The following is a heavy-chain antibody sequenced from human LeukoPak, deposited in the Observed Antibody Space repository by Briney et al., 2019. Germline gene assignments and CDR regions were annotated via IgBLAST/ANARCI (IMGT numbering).Heavy chain of an antibody. D-gene: IGHD6-19*01. CDR3: ARDRGLLYGSSGCLDS. V-gene: IGHV1-46*01. CDR1: GYTFTSYY. J-gene: IGHJ4*02. Sequence: ASVQVSCKASGYTFTSYYMHWVRQAPGQELEWMGLNNPSSGTTSYAQKFQGRVTMTRDTSTSTVYMELSSLTSEDTAVYYCARDRGLLYGSSGCLDSWGQGTLVTVPS. CDR2: NNPSSGTT.